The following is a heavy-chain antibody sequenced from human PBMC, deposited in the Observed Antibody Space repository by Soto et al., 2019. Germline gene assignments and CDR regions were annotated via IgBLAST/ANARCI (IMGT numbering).Heavy chain of an antibody. CDR3: AADAAMAPFDY. J-gene: IGHJ4*02. Sequence: QMQLVQSGPEVKKPGTSVKVSCKASGFTFTSSAVQWVRQARGQRLEWIGWIVVGSGNTNYAQKFQERVTLPRAMSKSTAYMELSSVRSEARAVFHCAADAAMAPFDYWGQGTLVTVSS. CDR2: IVVGSGNT. V-gene: IGHV1-58*01. CDR1: GFTFTSSA. D-gene: IGHD5-18*01.